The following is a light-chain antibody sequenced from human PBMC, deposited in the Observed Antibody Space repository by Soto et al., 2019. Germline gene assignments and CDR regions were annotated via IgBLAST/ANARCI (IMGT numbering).Light chain of an antibody. V-gene: IGKV3-20*01. CDR3: QQYTGPPTP. CDR2: GAS. J-gene: IGKJ5*01. Sequence: EISLKQSPDTLSLSPGERATLSCRASQTVSSNYLAWCQQRPGQAPRLLIYGASTRAAGIPDRFSGSGSGTDFTLTITRLEPEDSAVYFCQQYTGPPTPFGQGTR. CDR1: QTVSSNY.